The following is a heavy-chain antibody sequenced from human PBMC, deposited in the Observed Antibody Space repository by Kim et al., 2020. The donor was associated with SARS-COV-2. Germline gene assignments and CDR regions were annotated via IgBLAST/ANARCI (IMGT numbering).Heavy chain of an antibody. CDR1: GFTFSNAW. J-gene: IGHJ4*02. V-gene: IGHV3-15*01. D-gene: IGHD3-10*01. Sequence: GGSLRLSCAASGFTFSNAWMSWVRQAPGKGLEWVGHIKSKTDGGTTDYAAPVKGKFTISRDDSKNTLYLQMNSLKTEDTAVYYCTTDHYYGSGSYRYYFDYWGQGTLVTVSS. CDR3: TTDHYYGSGSYRYYFDY. CDR2: IKSKTDGGTT.